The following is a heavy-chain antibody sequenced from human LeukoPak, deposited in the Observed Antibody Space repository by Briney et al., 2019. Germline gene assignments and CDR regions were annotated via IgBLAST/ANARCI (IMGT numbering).Heavy chain of an antibody. D-gene: IGHD3-16*01. J-gene: IGHJ3*02. Sequence: SETLSLTCTVSGGSINNYYWIWIRQPPGKGLEWIGYIYYSGGANYNPSLKSRVTISVDTSKNQFPLKLSSVTAADTAIYYCARHKAIHGGDAFDMWGQGTMVTVSS. V-gene: IGHV4-59*08. CDR3: ARHKAIHGGDAFDM. CDR2: IYYSGGA. CDR1: GGSINNYY.